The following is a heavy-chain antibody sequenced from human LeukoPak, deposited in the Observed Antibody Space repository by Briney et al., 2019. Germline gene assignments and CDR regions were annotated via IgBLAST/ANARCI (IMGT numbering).Heavy chain of an antibody. CDR1: GGSFSGYY. Sequence: PSETLSLTCAVYGGSFSGYYWSWIRQPPGKGLEWIGEINHSGSTNYNPSLKSRVTISVDTSKNQFSLKLSSVTVADTAVYYCARFDYGGGYWGQGTLVTVSS. CDR3: ARFDYGGGY. CDR2: INHSGST. V-gene: IGHV4-34*01. D-gene: IGHD4-23*01. J-gene: IGHJ4*02.